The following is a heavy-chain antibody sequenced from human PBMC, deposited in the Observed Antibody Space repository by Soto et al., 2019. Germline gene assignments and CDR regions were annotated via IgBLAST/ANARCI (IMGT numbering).Heavy chain of an antibody. J-gene: IGHJ5*02. CDR3: VRRQVSATGIDWFDP. CDR1: GYTFTSYG. D-gene: IGHD6-13*01. V-gene: IGHV1-3*01. CDR2: INAANGDT. Sequence: QVQLVQSGTEVKKPGASVKVSCKASGYTFTSYGIHWVRQAPGQRLEWMGWINAANGDTKYSPKFQGRVTITGDTSASTAYMELSSLRSEDTAVYSCVRRQVSATGIDWFDPWGKGTLVTVSS.